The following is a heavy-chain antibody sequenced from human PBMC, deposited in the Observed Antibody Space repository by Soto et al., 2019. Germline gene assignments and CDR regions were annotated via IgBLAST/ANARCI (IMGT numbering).Heavy chain of an antibody. J-gene: IGHJ6*02. CDR3: ARVAIPVLGFGTTPGYGMDV. V-gene: IGHV3-21*01. Sequence: EVQLVESGGGLVKPGGSLRLSCAASGFTFSSYSMNWVRQAPGKGLEWVSSISSSSSYIYYADSVKGRFTISRDNAKNSLYLQMNSLRAEDTAVYYCARVAIPVLGFGTTPGYGMDVWGQGTTVTVSS. CDR1: GFTFSSYS. D-gene: IGHD3-10*01. CDR2: ISSSSSYI.